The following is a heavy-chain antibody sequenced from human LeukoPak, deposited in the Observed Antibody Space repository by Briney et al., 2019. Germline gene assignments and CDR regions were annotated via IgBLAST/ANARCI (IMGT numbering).Heavy chain of an antibody. Sequence: PSETLSLTCTVSGGSINNYYWSWIRQPPGKGLEWIGYIYYSGSTNYNPSLKSRVTISVDTSKNQFSLKLSSVTAADTAVYYCAREIVVDGVGADYWGQGTLVTVSS. CDR2: IYYSGST. V-gene: IGHV4-59*01. CDR3: AREIVVDGVGADY. D-gene: IGHD2-15*01. CDR1: GGSINNYY. J-gene: IGHJ4*02.